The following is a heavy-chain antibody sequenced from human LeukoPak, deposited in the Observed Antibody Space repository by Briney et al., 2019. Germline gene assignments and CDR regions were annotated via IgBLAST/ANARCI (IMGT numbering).Heavy chain of an antibody. CDR1: GYTFNTFG. D-gene: IGHD6-13*01. CDR2: ISAYNGNT. CDR3: ARTEYSSSWYYYYYYMDV. J-gene: IGHJ6*03. V-gene: IGHV1-18*01. Sequence: ASVKVSCKASGYTFNTFGISWVRQAPGQGLEWMGWISAYNGNTNYAQKLQGRVTMTTDTSTSTAYMELRSLRSDDTAVYYCARTEYSSSWYYYYYYMDVWGKGTTVTVSS.